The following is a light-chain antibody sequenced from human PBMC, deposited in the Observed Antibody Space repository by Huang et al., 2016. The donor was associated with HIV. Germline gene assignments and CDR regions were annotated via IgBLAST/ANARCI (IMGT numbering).Light chain of an antibody. V-gene: IGKV1-39*01. CDR1: QSISSY. Sequence: DIQMTQSPSSLSASVGDRVTIPCRASQSISSYLNWYQQKPGKAPKLLIYAASSLQSGFPSRFSGSGSGTDFTLTISSLQPEDFATYYCQQSYSTPQTFGQGTKVEIK. CDR2: AAS. CDR3: QQSYSTPQT. J-gene: IGKJ1*01.